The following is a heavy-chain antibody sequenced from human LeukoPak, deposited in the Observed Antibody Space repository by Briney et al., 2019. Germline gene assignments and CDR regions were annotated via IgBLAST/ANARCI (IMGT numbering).Heavy chain of an antibody. CDR3: AKDSSYYYGSTCYIDY. D-gene: IGHD3-22*01. CDR1: GFTFNNYA. V-gene: IGHV3-23*01. Sequence: GGSLRLSCAASGFTFNNYAMSWVRQAPGKGLEWVSGISGGGARTYYPDSVKGRFTISRDNSKNTLYLQMNSLRAEDTAVYYCAKDSSYYYGSTCYIDYWGQGALVTVSS. J-gene: IGHJ4*02. CDR2: ISGGGART.